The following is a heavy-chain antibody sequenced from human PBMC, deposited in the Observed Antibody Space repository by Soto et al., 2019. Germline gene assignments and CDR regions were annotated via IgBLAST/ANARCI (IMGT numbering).Heavy chain of an antibody. CDR3: GVASTSRNWDFDL. Sequence: EVQLVESGGGLVQPGGSLRHSCAASGFTFSSYSMNWVRRAPGKGLEWVSYISSSSSPIYYADPVKGRFTLSRDNAQKSLYLEMNSLRVEDTAVYYCGVASTSRNWDFDLWGRGTLVSVSS. D-gene: IGHD2-2*01. CDR2: ISSSSSPI. J-gene: IGHJ2*01. V-gene: IGHV3-48*01. CDR1: GFTFSSYS.